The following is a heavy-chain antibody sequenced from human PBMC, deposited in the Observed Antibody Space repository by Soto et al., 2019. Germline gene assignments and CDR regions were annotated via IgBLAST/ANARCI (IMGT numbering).Heavy chain of an antibody. CDR2: ISYDGSNK. CDR3: ARDYGSGWPDY. CDR1: GFTFSSYA. J-gene: IGHJ4*02. Sequence: GGSLRLSCAASGFTFSSYAMHWVRQAPGKGLEWVAVISYDGSNKYYADSVKGRFTISRDNSKNTLYLQMNSLRAEDTAVYYCARDYGSGWPDYWGQGTLVTVS. D-gene: IGHD6-19*01. V-gene: IGHV3-30-3*01.